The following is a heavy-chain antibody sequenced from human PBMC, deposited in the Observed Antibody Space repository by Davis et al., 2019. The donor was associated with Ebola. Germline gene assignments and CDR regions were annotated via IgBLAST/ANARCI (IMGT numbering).Heavy chain of an antibody. CDR1: GYRFTSYY. CDR2: INPITGGT. V-gene: IGHV1-46*01. Sequence: ASFMISCNASGYRFTSYYMHWVRQEPGKGLEWMGIINPITGGTIYAQNFQVRVNMTRDTSTSTVYMELSSLRSEDTAVYYCAREGGRYYDSSGYVFDIWGQGIMVKVSS. J-gene: IGHJ3*02. CDR3: AREGGRYYDSSGYVFDI. D-gene: IGHD3-22*01.